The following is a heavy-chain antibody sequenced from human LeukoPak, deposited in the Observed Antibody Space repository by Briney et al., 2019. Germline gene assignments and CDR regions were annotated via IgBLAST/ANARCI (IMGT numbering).Heavy chain of an antibody. V-gene: IGHV3-23*01. J-gene: IGHJ6*03. CDR2: ISGSGGST. CDR3: AKVVAPATYYYYCMDV. Sequence: GGSLRLSCAASGFTFSSYAMSWVRQAPGKGLEWVSAISGSGGSTYYADSVKGRFTISRDNSKNTLYLQMNSLRTEDTAVYYCAKVVAPATYYYYCMDVWGKGTTVTVSS. D-gene: IGHD2-15*01. CDR1: GFTFSSYA.